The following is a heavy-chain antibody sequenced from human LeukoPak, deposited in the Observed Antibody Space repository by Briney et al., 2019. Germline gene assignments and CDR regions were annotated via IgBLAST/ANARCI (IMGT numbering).Heavy chain of an antibody. V-gene: IGHV4-31*03. J-gene: IGHJ4*02. CDR1: GGSISSGGFY. CDR3: ARGGSFGGNLNY. Sequence: PSQTLSLTCTVSGGSISSGGFYWNWIRQHPGKGLEWIGYMYNNGRTYYNPSLRSRVNISADASKNQFSLKLTSVTDADTAVYRCARGGSFGGNLNYWGQGTLLTVSS. CDR2: MYNNGRT. D-gene: IGHD4-23*01.